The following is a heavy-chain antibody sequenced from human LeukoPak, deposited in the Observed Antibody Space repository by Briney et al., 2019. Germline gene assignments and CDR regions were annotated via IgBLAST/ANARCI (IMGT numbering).Heavy chain of an antibody. CDR1: GYTFTVYY. J-gene: IGHJ4*02. CDR3: ARGPLWPSYYFDY. Sequence: ASVKVSFKASGYTFTVYYMHWVGQAPGQGVEWMGWINPNSGGTNYAQKFQGRVTMTRDTSISTAYMELSRLRSDDTAVYYCARGPLWPSYYFDYWGQGTLVTVSS. CDR2: INPNSGGT. D-gene: IGHD5-18*01. V-gene: IGHV1-2*02.